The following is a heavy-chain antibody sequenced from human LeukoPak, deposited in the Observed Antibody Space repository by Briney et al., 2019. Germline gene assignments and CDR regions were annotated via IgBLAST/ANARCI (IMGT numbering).Heavy chain of an antibody. D-gene: IGHD6-6*01. V-gene: IGHV4-59*01. J-gene: IGHJ6*03. CDR2: IYWSGRT. CDR3: ARKRGPSIAARPPSRGYYYYYMDV. Sequence: SETLSLTCTVSGGSIRSYYWSWIRQPPGKGLEWSEYIYWSGRTHYNPSLRSRVTISVDTSKNEFSLNLNSVTAADTAVYYCARKRGPSIAARPPSRGYYYYYMDVWGKGTTVTVSS. CDR1: GGSIRSYY.